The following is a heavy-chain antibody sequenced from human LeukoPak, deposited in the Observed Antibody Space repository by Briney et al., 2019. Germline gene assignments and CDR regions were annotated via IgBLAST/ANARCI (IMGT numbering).Heavy chain of an antibody. CDR1: GFTFSDYY. V-gene: IGHV3-11*01. CDR3: ARDQIVAWENYYYYYGMDV. CDR2: ISSSGSTI. J-gene: IGHJ6*02. D-gene: IGHD6-6*01. Sequence: PGGSLRLSCAASGFTFSDYYMSWIRQAPGKGLEWVSYISSSGSTIYYADSVKGRFTISRDSAKNSLYLQMNSLRAEDTAVYYCARDQIVAWENYYYYYGMDVWGQGTTVTVSS.